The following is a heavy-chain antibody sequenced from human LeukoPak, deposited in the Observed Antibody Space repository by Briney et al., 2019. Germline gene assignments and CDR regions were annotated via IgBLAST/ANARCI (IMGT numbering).Heavy chain of an antibody. CDR1: GYSFTKFG. D-gene: IGHD1-26*01. Sequence: ASVKVSCKASGYSFTKFGISWVRQAPGQRLEWMGWINAGNGNTKYSQKFQGRVTITRDTSASTAYMELSSLRSEDTAVYYCARDPFVGATPYFDYWGQGTLVTVSS. V-gene: IGHV1-3*01. CDR2: INAGNGNT. J-gene: IGHJ4*02. CDR3: ARDPFVGATPYFDY.